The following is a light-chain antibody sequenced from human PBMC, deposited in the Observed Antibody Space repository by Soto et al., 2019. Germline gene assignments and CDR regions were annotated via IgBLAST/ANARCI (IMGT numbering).Light chain of an antibody. CDR1: SSDVGGYNY. V-gene: IGLV2-14*01. CDR3: SSYTNSGTPYVV. J-gene: IGLJ2*01. Sequence: QSVLTQPASVSGSPGQSITISCTGTSSDVGGYNYVSWYQQHPGKAPKLMIYEVSNRPSGVSNRFSGSKSGNTASLTISGLQAEDEADYCSSYTNSGTPYVVFGGGTKLTVL. CDR2: EVS.